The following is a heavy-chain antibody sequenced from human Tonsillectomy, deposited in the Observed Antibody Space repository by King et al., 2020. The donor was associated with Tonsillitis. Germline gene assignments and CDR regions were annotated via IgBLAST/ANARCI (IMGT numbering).Heavy chain of an antibody. CDR3: ARDEVGLMVFAPVGAFDI. Sequence: VQLVESGGGVVQPGKSLRLSCAASGFIFSTYTIHWVRQAPGKGLEWVAVISSDGNNKYYADSVKGRFTISRDNSKNTLYLQMNSLRAEDTAVYYCARDEVGLMVFAPVGAFDIWGQGTMVTVSS. V-gene: IGHV3-30-3*01. CDR2: ISSDGNNK. J-gene: IGHJ3*02. CDR1: GFIFSTYT. D-gene: IGHD2-8*01.